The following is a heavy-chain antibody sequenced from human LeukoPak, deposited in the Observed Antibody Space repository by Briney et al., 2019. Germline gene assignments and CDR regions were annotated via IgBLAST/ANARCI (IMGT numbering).Heavy chain of an antibody. J-gene: IGHJ4*02. CDR3: ARSIAAAGKVDY. V-gene: IGHV1-18*01. CDR1: GYTFTSYG. D-gene: IGHD6-13*01. CDR2: ISAYNGNT. Sequence: ASVKVSCKASGYTFTSYGISWVRQAPGQGVEWMGWISAYNGNTNYAQKLQGRVTMTTDTSTSTAYMELRSLRSDDTAVYYCARSIAAAGKVDYWGQGTLVTVSS.